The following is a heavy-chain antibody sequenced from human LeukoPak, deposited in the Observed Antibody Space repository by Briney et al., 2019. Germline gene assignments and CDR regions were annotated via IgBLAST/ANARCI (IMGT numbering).Heavy chain of an antibody. V-gene: IGHV3-64D*09. CDR2: TDDNGDSV. J-gene: IGHJ6*02. Sequence: PGGSLRLSCSASGFTFSSYAMHWVRQAPGKGLEYVSVTDDNGDSVYFADSVKGRFTISRDNSKNTLFLQMSSLRAEDTAVYYCVRDFYGMDVWGQGTTVTVSS. CDR1: GFTFSSYA. CDR3: VRDFYGMDV.